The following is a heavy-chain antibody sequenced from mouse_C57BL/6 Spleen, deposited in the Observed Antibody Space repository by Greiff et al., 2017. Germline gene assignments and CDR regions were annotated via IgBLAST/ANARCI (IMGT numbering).Heavy chain of an antibody. D-gene: IGHD1-1*01. V-gene: IGHV1-69*01. CDR1: GYTFTSYW. CDR3: ARAGGSSFYAMDD. CDR2: IDPSDSYT. Sequence: QVQLQQPGAELVMPGASVKLSCKASGYTFTSYWMHWVKQRPGQGLEWIGEIDPSDSYTNYNQKFKGKSTLTVDKSSSTAYMQLSSLTSEDSAVYYCARAGGSSFYAMDDWGQGTSVTVSS. J-gene: IGHJ4*01.